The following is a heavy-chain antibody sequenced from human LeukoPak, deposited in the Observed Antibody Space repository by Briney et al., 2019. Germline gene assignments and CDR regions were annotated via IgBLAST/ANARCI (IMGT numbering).Heavy chain of an antibody. D-gene: IGHD2-15*01. Sequence: SETLSLTCDVNSGSFSGYYWSWIRQPPGKGLEWIGEINNSGSTNYNPSLKSRVTISVDTSKNQFSLKLSSVTAADTAVYYCARLLLGTIPQIDYWGQGTLVTVSS. CDR1: SGSFSGYY. CDR3: ARLLLGTIPQIDY. CDR2: INNSGST. V-gene: IGHV4-34*01. J-gene: IGHJ4*02.